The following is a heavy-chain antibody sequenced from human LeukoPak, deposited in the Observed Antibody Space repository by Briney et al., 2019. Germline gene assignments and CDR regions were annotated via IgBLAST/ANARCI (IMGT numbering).Heavy chain of an antibody. CDR3: ARGVYCSSTSCPQDYYYMDV. J-gene: IGHJ6*03. CDR2: IIPIFGTA. V-gene: IGHV1-69*05. D-gene: IGHD2-2*01. CDR1: GYTFTSYY. Sequence: GASVKVSCKASGYTFTSYYMHWVRQAPGQGLEWMGGIIPIFGTANYAQKFQGRVTITTDESTSTAYMELSSLRSEDTAVYYCARGVYCSSTSCPQDYYYMDVWGKGTTVTVSS.